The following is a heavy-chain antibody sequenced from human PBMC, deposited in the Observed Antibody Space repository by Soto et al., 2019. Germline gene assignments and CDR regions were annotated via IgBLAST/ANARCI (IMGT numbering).Heavy chain of an antibody. CDR2: ISSSGSTI. J-gene: IGHJ5*02. D-gene: IGHD1-1*01. V-gene: IGHV3-11*01. CDR1: GFTFSDYY. CDR3: ARDPPIYNWTDPNWFDP. Sequence: GGSLRLSCAASGFTFSDYYMSWIRQAPGKGLEWVSYISSSGSTIYYADSVKGRFTISRDNAKNSLYLQMNSLRAEDTAVYYCARDPPIYNWTDPNWFDPWGQGTLVTVSS.